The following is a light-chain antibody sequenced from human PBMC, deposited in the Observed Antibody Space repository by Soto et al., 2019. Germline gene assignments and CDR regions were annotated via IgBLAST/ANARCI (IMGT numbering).Light chain of an antibody. J-gene: IGKJ1*01. CDR3: QQYNNWPRT. CDR2: GAS. V-gene: IGKV3-15*01. Sequence: IVMTQSPATLSMFPVQTTTLSCRASQSVSINLAWYQQKPGQAPRLLIYGASSRATGIPARFSGSGSGTEFTLTISSLQSEDSAVYFCQQYNNWPRTFGQGTKVDIK. CDR1: QSVSIN.